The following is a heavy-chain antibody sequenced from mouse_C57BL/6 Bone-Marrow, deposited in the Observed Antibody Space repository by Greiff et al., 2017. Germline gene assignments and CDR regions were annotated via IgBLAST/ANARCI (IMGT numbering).Heavy chain of an antibody. CDR2: IRNKANGYTT. CDR1: GFTFTDYY. V-gene: IGHV7-3*01. CDR3: ARWRPSTEDYYGMDD. J-gene: IGHJ4*01. Sequence: VKLMESGGGLVQPGGSLSLSCAASGFTFTDYYMSWVRQPPGKALEWLGFIRNKANGYTTEYSASVKGRFTISRDNSKSILYLQMNALRADDSATYYGARWRPSTEDYYGMDDWGQGTSVTVSS.